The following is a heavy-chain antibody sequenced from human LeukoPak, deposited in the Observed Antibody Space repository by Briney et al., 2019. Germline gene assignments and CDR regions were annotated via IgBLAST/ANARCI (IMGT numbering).Heavy chain of an antibody. J-gene: IGHJ6*03. CDR2: INTNTGNP. V-gene: IGHV7-4-1*02. Sequence: ASVKVSCKASGYTFTSYAMNWVRQAPGQGLEWMGWINTNTGNPTYAQGFTGRFVFSLDTSVSTAYLQISSLKAEDTAVYYCARPAEPFIAAAGRAKGYYYYYYMDVWGKGTTVTVSS. CDR1: GYTFTSYA. D-gene: IGHD6-13*01. CDR3: ARPAEPFIAAAGRAKGYYYYYYMDV.